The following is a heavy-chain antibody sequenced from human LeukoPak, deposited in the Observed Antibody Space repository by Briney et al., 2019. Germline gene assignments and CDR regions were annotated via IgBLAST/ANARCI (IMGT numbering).Heavy chain of an antibody. V-gene: IGHV3-74*01. J-gene: IGHJ4*02. D-gene: IGHD3-16*01. CDR2: ISSDGTNT. Sequence: GGSLRLSCAASGFTFKSSWMHWVRQPPGRGPVWVSRISSDGTNTRYADSVRGRFTVSRDNAKNALYLQMNSLRVEDSAVYYCARDWGGSGPTSHDYWGQGTLVTVSS. CDR3: ARDWGGSGPTSHDY. CDR1: GFTFKSSW.